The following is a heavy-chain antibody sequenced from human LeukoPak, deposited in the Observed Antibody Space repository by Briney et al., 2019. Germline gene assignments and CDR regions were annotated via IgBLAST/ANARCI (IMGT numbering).Heavy chain of an antibody. CDR1: GFTFSSYS. Sequence: PGGSLRLSCAASGFTFSSYSMNWVRQAPGKGLEWVSSISSSSSYIYYADSVKGRFTISRDNAKNSLYLQMNSLRAEDTAVYYCASVGYCSSTCCYSAYWGQGTLVTVSS. J-gene: IGHJ4*02. CDR2: ISSSSSYI. V-gene: IGHV3-21*01. D-gene: IGHD2-2*03. CDR3: ASVGYCSSTCCYSAY.